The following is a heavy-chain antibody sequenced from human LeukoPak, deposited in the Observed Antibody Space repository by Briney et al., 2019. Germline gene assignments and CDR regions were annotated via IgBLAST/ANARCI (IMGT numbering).Heavy chain of an antibody. CDR1: GATLNIGHA. J-gene: IGHJ5*02. CDR2: IIPFLGEV. Sequence: SVKVSCKAFGATLNIGHAFIWARQAPGQGLQWMGRIIPFLGEVNYAQNFQGRVSFTADKSTATMYMEMKSPRLDDTAIYYCSPCGHAYDWFGPWGQGTLVTVSS. V-gene: IGHV1-69*04. D-gene: IGHD5-12*01. CDR3: SPCGHAYDWFGP.